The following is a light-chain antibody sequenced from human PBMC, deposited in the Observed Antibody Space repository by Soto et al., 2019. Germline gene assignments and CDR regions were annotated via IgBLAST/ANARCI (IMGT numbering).Light chain of an antibody. CDR2: DVS. Sequence: QSALTQPASVSGSPGQSVAISCTGTSSDVGGFNYVSWYQQHPGKAPKFMIYDVSSRPSGVSDRFSGSKSGNTASLTISGLQAEDEADYYCSSYPTSSTYVFGTGTKLTVL. V-gene: IGLV2-14*03. CDR1: SSDVGGFNY. J-gene: IGLJ1*01. CDR3: SSYPTSSTYV.